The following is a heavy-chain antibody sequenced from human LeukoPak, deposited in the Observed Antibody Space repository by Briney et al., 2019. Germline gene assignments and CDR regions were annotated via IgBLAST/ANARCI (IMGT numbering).Heavy chain of an antibody. CDR2: IYYSGST. CDR1: GGSISSYY. J-gene: IGHJ4*02. Sequence: SETQSLTCTVSGGSISSYYWGWIRQPPGKGLEWIGYIYYSGSTNYNPSLKSRVTISVDTSKNQFSLKLSSVTAADTAVYYCARDSSGYSPFDYWGQGTLVTVSS. D-gene: IGHD3-22*01. CDR3: ARDSSGYSPFDY. V-gene: IGHV4-59*01.